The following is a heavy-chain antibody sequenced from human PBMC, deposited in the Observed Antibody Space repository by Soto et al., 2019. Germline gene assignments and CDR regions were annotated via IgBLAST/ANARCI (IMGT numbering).Heavy chain of an antibody. CDR3: ARDVDTAMVFDY. J-gene: IGHJ4*02. Sequence: SETLSLTCTVSGGSISSYYWSWIRQPPGKGLEWIGYIYYSGSTSYNPSLKSRVTISVDTSKNQFSLKLSSVTAADTAVYYCARDVDTAMVFDYWGQGTLVTVSS. CDR2: IYYSGST. D-gene: IGHD5-18*01. V-gene: IGHV4-59*08. CDR1: GGSISSYY.